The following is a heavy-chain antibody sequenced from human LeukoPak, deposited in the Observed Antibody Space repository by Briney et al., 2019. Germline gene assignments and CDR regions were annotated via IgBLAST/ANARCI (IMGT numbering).Heavy chain of an antibody. Sequence: PGRSLRLSCAASGFTFSSYGMHWVRQAPGKGLEWVAVISYDGSNKYYADSVKGRFTISRDNSKNTLYLQMNSLRAEDTAVYYCAKDPGDTAIVYFDYWGQGTLVTVSS. J-gene: IGHJ4*02. CDR3: AKDPGDTAIVYFDY. CDR1: GFTFSSYG. D-gene: IGHD5-18*01. V-gene: IGHV3-30*18. CDR2: ISYDGSNK.